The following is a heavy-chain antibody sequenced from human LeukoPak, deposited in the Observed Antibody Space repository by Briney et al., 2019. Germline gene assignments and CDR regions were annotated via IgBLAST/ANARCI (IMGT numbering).Heavy chain of an antibody. D-gene: IGHD3-22*01. Sequence: ASVKVSCKASGYTFTGFHMHWVRQAPGQGLEWMGWINPNSGGTNYAQKFQGRVTMTRDTSISTVYMELSRLRSDDTAVYYCARDHGRFRYNYYDSSGSDYWGQGTLVTVSS. CDR3: ARDHGRFRYNYYDSSGSDY. J-gene: IGHJ4*02. V-gene: IGHV1-2*02. CDR1: GYTFTGFH. CDR2: INPNSGGT.